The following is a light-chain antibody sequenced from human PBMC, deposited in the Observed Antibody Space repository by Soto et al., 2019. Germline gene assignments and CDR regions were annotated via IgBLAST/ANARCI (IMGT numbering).Light chain of an antibody. V-gene: IGLV1-44*01. CDR2: SNN. CDR1: SSNIAGNT. Sequence: QSALTQPPSLSGTPGQRVTISCSGSSSNIAGNTVHWYQHLPGTAPKLLIYSNNQRPSGVPKRFSGSKSGTSASLAISGLQSEDEADYYCATWDDSLNGHVVFGGGTKLTVL. CDR3: ATWDDSLNGHVV. J-gene: IGLJ2*01.